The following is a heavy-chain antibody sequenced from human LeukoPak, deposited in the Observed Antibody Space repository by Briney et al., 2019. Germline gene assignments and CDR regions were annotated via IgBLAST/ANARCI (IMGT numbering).Heavy chain of an antibody. V-gene: IGHV1-18*01. Sequence: ASVKVSCKASGYTFTSYGISWVRQAPGQGLEWMGWISAYNGNTNYAQKLQGRVTMTTDTSTSTAYMELRSLRSDDTAVYYCARVEYYDILTGYYSKPSFDYWGQGTLVTVSS. CDR2: ISAYNGNT. J-gene: IGHJ4*02. CDR1: GYTFTSYG. CDR3: ARVEYYDILTGYYSKPSFDY. D-gene: IGHD3-9*01.